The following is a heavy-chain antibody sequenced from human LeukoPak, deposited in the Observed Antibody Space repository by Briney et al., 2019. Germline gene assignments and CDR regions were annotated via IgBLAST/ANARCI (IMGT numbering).Heavy chain of an antibody. CDR3: ARAPPRMTNPLDY. D-gene: IGHD4-11*01. CDR2: INPNSGGT. J-gene: IGHJ4*02. Sequence: ASVKVSCKASGYTFTSYDINWVRQAPGQGLEWMGWINPNSGGTNYAQKFQGRVTMTRDTSISTAYMELSRLRSDDTAVYYCARAPPRMTNPLDYWGQGTLLTVSS. V-gene: IGHV1-2*02. CDR1: GYTFTSYD.